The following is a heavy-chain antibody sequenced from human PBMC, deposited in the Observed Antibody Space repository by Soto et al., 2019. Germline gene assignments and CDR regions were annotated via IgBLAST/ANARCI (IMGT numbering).Heavy chain of an antibody. D-gene: IGHD1-7*01. CDR2: IRQDGSET. CDR1: GFSFRSYW. V-gene: IGHV3-7*01. Sequence: EVQLVESGGGLVQPGGSLRLSCGASGFSFRSYWMSWVRHAPGKGLEWVANIRQDGSETYYVDSVKGRFTISRDNAKNSLYLQRNSLRPEDTAVYYCAGEESSWNYGAAGDGFEFWGQGTVVTVSP. J-gene: IGHJ3*01. CDR3: AGEESSWNYGAAGDGFEF.